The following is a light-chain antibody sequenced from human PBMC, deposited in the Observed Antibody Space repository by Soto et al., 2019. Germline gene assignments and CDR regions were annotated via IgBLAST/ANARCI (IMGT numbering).Light chain of an antibody. CDR3: HQSFSTPFT. J-gene: IGKJ4*01. CDR1: QSISSY. V-gene: IGKV1-39*01. Sequence: DIHMTQSPSSLSAFVGDRVTITCRASQSISSYLSWYQQKPGKAPKLLIYAASSLQGGVPPRFSGRGSGTDFTLTINSPQPEDFATYFCHQSFSTPFTFGGGTKVDIK. CDR2: AAS.